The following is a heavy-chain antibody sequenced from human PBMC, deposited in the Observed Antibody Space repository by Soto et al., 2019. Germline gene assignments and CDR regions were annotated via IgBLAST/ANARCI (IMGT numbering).Heavy chain of an antibody. Sequence: GGSLRLSCASSGFTFSDYYMSWIRQAPGKGLEWVSYISSSGSTIYYADSVKGRFTISRDNAKNSLCLQMNSLRAEDTAVYYCARVYCSGGSCYFNWFDPWGQGTLVTVSS. D-gene: IGHD2-15*01. CDR1: GFTFSDYY. CDR3: ARVYCSGGSCYFNWFDP. CDR2: ISSSGSTI. J-gene: IGHJ5*02. V-gene: IGHV3-11*01.